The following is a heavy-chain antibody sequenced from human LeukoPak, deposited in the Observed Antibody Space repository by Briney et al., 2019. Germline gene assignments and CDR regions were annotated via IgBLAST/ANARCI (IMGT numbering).Heavy chain of an antibody. CDR3: ARYVNDILTGPRLDAFDI. V-gene: IGHV3-7*01. Sequence: GGSLRLSCAASGFTFSSYWMSWVRQAPGKGLEWVANIKQDGSEKYYVDSVKGRFTISRDNAKNSLYLQMNSLRAEDTAVYYCARYVNDILTGPRLDAFDIWGQGTMVTASS. CDR2: IKQDGSEK. D-gene: IGHD3-9*01. CDR1: GFTFSSYW. J-gene: IGHJ3*02.